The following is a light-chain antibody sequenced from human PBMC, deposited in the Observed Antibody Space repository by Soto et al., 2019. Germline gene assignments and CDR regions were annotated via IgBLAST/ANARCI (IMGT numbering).Light chain of an antibody. CDR3: QQDGSTPFT. CDR2: GAS. CDR1: QSVSSSY. J-gene: IGKJ3*01. V-gene: IGKV3-20*01. Sequence: ESVLTQSPGTLSLSPGERATLACSASQSVSSSYLAWYQQKPGQAPRLLIYGASSRATGIPERFSGSGSGTDFTLTSSSLEPEDFAVYYCQQDGSTPFTFGPGTKVDI.